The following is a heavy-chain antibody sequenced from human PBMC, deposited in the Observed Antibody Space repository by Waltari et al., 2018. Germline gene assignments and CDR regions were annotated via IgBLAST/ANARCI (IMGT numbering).Heavy chain of an antibody. J-gene: IGHJ3*01. V-gene: IGHV3-9*01. D-gene: IGHD3-22*01. CDR2: INWNSDSI. CDR3: LKKNDEVYDRNGLVYDAFDV. CDR1: GFTFDDYA. Sequence: EVHLVESGGGLVHPGRYLRLSCAASGFTFDDYAMHWVRQAPGKGLEWVASINWNSDSIGYGDSVKGRFTISRDNARNSLYLQMKSLTTEDTAVYYCLKKNDEVYDRNGLVYDAFDVWGQGTMVTVST.